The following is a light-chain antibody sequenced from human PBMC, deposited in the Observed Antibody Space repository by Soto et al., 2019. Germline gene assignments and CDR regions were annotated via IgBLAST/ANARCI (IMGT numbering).Light chain of an antibody. Sequence: DIQMTQSPSTLSASVGDRVTITCRASQSIGYWLAWYQQKPGKAPKLLIYDASTLGSGVPSTFSASGSETEFTLTISSLHADDSAYYYYQQYKSFSPYTFGQGTRLEIK. CDR1: QSIGYW. CDR3: QQYKSFSPYT. CDR2: DAS. J-gene: IGKJ2*01. V-gene: IGKV1-5*01.